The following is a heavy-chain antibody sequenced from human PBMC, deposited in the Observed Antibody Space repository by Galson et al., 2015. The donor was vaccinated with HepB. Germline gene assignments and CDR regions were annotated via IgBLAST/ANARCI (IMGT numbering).Heavy chain of an antibody. D-gene: IGHD5-18*01. CDR3: ARGFSYGYLDP. CDR1: GDPMTSYY. CDR2: VSYSGTT. V-gene: IGHV4-59*01. J-gene: IGHJ5*02. Sequence: TLSLTCTVSGDPMTSYYWTWIRQPPGKRLEYIGYVSYSGTTDYNPSLTTRVTISLDTSKKQFSLKLDSVTAADTAVYYCARGFSYGYLDPWGQGALVTVSA.